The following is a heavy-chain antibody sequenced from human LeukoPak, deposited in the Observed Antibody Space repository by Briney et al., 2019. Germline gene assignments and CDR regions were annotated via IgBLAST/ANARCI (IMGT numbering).Heavy chain of an antibody. D-gene: IGHD1-26*01. CDR2: SYSGGSA. J-gene: IGHJ3*02. CDR3: ARDSPVGASSFDI. CDR1: GFSVSSNH. Sequence: PGGSLRLSCAASGFSVSSNHMSWGRQAPGKGLEWVSVSYSGGSAYYSDSVKGRFTISRDRSKNTVYLQMNSLRVEDTAVYYCARDSPVGASSFDIWGQGTMVSVSS. V-gene: IGHV3-66*01.